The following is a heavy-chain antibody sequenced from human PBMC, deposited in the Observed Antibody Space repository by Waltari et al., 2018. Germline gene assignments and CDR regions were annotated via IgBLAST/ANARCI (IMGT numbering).Heavy chain of an antibody. D-gene: IGHD2-15*01. J-gene: IGHJ4*02. V-gene: IGHV3-23*01. CDR3: VKAPRPNCSGVRCYHLDY. Sequence: EVQLLESGGGLVQPGGSLRLSCAASGFTFNNFAMTWVGQAPGKEMEWVSSITGSGVDTYHAESVRGRFTISRDNSNNKIFLQMNSLRAEDTAVYYCVKAPRPNCSGVRCYHLDYWGQGTLVTVSS. CDR2: ITGSGVDT. CDR1: GFTFNNFA.